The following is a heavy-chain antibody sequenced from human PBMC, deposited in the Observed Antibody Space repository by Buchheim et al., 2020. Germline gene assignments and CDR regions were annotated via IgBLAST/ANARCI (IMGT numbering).Heavy chain of an antibody. CDR2: ITNSGNI. CDR1: GVSISSHD. D-gene: IGHD6-13*01. Sequence: QVQLQESGPGLVKPSETLSLICSVSGVSISSHDWSWIRQPPGKRLEWIGQITNSGNIYYNPSLKSRVTISIDTSENQLSLKLNSVTVADTAAYYCAKGGQQLDYWGQG. CDR3: AKGGQQLDY. J-gene: IGHJ4*02. V-gene: IGHV4-59*11.